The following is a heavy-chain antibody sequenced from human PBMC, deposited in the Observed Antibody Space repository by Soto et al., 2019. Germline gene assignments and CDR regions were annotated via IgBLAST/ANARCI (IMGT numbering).Heavy chain of an antibody. J-gene: IGHJ4*02. CDR1: GGPISSGGYY. CDR2: IYYSGST. V-gene: IGHV4-31*03. D-gene: IGHD3-3*01. CDR3: ARNVFRFLEWPHFYY. Sequence: SETLSLTSTVSGGPISSGGYYWSWIRQHPGKGLEWIGYIYYSGSTYYNPSLKSRVTISVDTSKNQFSLKLSSVTAADTAVYYFARNVFRFLEWPHFYYWGQGTLVTVSS.